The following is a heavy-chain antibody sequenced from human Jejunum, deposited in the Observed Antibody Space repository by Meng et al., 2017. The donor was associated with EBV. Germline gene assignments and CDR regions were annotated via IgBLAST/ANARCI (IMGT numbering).Heavy chain of an antibody. D-gene: IGHD2-15*01. CDR3: TILSHCDGGICYSYDY. V-gene: IGHV1-18*01. CDR2: ISAYNGNT. CDR1: GYTFTNYG. Sequence: QVQRGRSGDEVKEPGASVKVSCKASGYTFTNYGVSWVRQAPGQGLEWMGWISAYNGNTDYAQKLQGRVTMTTDTPTSTAYMELRSLRSDDTAVYYCTILSHCDGGICYSYDYWGQGTLVTVSS. J-gene: IGHJ4*02.